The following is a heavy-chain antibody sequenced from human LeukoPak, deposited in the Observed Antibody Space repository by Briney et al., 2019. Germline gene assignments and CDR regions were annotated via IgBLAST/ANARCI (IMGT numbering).Heavy chain of an antibody. CDR1: GFTFSNYA. CDR3: AKQFPDYYDSSGYSDPFDY. J-gene: IGHJ4*02. V-gene: IGHV3-23*01. Sequence: PGGSLRLSCAASGFTFSNYAMSWVRQAPGKGLEWVSAISGSGGSTYYADSVKGRFTISRDNSKNTLYLQMNSLRAEDTAVYYCAKQFPDYYDSSGYSDPFDYWGQGTLVTVSS. D-gene: IGHD3-22*01. CDR2: ISGSGGST.